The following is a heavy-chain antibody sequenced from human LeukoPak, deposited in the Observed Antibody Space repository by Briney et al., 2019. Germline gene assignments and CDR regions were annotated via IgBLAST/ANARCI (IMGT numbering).Heavy chain of an antibody. CDR2: TYYRSKWYN. Sequence: SQTLSLTCAISGDSVSSNSAAWNWIRQSPSRGLEWLGRTYYRSKWYNDYAVSVKSRITINPDTSKNQFSLQLNSVTPEDTAVYYCARGLGYCSSTSCHGRAFDIWGQGTMVTVSS. CDR1: GDSVSSNSAA. J-gene: IGHJ3*02. D-gene: IGHD2-2*01. V-gene: IGHV6-1*01. CDR3: ARGLGYCSSTSCHGRAFDI.